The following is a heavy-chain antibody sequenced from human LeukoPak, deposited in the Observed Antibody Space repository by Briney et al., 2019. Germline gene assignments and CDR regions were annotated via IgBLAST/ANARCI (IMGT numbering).Heavy chain of an antibody. D-gene: IGHD6-19*01. J-gene: IGHJ4*02. CDR1: GFTFSRYA. CDR3: AKGDGSFVVDF. Sequence: GGSLRLSCAASGFTFSRYAMHWVRQTPGKGLEWMAIIADDGRQKYYADFVEGRFTISRDNYKTTLSLQMNSLRAEDTAVYYCAKGDGSFVVDFWGQGTLVTVSS. V-gene: IGHV3-30*04. CDR2: IADDGRQK.